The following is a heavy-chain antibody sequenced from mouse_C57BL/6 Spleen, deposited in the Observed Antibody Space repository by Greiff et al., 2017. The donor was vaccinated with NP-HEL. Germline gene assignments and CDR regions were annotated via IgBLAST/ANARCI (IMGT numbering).Heavy chain of an antibody. CDR2: IWRGGST. J-gene: IGHJ3*01. D-gene: IGHD1-1*01. CDR1: GFSLTSYG. V-gene: IGHV2-5*01. CDR3: AKNGDYYGSSYGFAY. Sequence: EQGVESGPGLVQPSQSLSITCTVSGFSLTSYGVHWVRQSPGKGLEWLGVIWRGGSTDYNAAFMSRLSITKDNSKSQVFLKMNSLQADDTAIYYCAKNGDYYGSSYGFAYWGQGTLVTVSA.